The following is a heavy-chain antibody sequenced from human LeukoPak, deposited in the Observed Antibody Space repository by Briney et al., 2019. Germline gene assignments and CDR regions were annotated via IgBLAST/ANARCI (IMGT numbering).Heavy chain of an antibody. CDR2: INQDVSEK. Sequence: GGTLRLSCAASGFTFSTYGMNWVRQAPGKGLEWVANINQDVSEKSYVDSVKGRFTISRDNAKNSLYLQMNSLRAEDMALYYCAKVSAVVAATGAFDIWGQGTMVTVSS. CDR3: AKVSAVVAATGAFDI. J-gene: IGHJ3*02. V-gene: IGHV3-7*03. CDR1: GFTFSTYG. D-gene: IGHD2-15*01.